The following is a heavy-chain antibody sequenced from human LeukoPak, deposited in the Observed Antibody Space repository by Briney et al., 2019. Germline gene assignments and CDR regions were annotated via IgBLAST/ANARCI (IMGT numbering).Heavy chain of an antibody. CDR3: AKCLCSGGSCCDFDY. CDR1: GFTFSSYA. J-gene: IGHJ4*02. Sequence: GGSLRLSCAASGFTFSSYAMSWVRQAPGKGLEWVSAISGSGGSTYYADSVKGRFTISRDNSKNTLYLKMNSLRAEDTAVYYCAKCLCSGGSCCDFDYWGQGTLVTVSS. D-gene: IGHD2-15*01. V-gene: IGHV3-23*01. CDR2: ISGSGGST.